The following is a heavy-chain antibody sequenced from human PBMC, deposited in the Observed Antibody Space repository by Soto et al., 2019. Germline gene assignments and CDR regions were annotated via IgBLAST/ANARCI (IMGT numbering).Heavy chain of an antibody. Sequence: SETLSLTCTVSGDSISSSNYFWGWIRQPPVKGLEWIGTIFYSGSTYYNPSLKSRVTISVDTSKNQFSLKLSSVTAADTAFFYGARAPGGNYGYPSYFHNWGRGALFTVSS. CDR3: ARAPGGNYGYPSYFHN. J-gene: IGHJ4*02. D-gene: IGHD3-10*01. V-gene: IGHV4-39*07. CDR1: GDSISSSNYF. CDR2: IFYSGST.